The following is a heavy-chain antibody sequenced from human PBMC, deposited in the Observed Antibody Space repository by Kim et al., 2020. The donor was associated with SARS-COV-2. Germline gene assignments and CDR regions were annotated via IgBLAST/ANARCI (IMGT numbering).Heavy chain of an antibody. J-gene: IGHJ6*02. D-gene: IGHD5-12*01. CDR1: GGTFSSYA. CDR3: ARVRYSGYDRDYYYYGMDV. CDR2: IIPIFGTA. V-gene: IGHV1-69*13. Sequence: SVKVSCKASGGTFSSYAISWVRQAPGQGLEWMGGIIPIFGTANYAQKFQGRVTITADESTSTAYMELSSLRSEDTAVYYCARVRYSGYDRDYYYYGMDVWGQGTTVTVSS.